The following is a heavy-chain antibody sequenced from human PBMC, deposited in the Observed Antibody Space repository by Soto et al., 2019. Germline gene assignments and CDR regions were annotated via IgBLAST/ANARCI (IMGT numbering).Heavy chain of an antibody. CDR3: ARDRRYTAMVTGGFDP. CDR2: ISSSGSTI. D-gene: IGHD5-18*01. J-gene: IGHJ5*02. CDR1: GFTFSSYE. Sequence: EVQLVESGGGLVQRGGSLRLSCAASGFTFSSYEMNWVRQAPGKGLEWVSYISSSGSTIYYADSVKGRFTISRDNAKNSLYMQINSLRAEDTAVYYCARDRRYTAMVTGGFDPWGQGTLVTVSS. V-gene: IGHV3-48*03.